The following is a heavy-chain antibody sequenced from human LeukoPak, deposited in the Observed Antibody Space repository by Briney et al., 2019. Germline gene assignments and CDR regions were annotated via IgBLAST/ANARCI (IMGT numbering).Heavy chain of an antibody. V-gene: IGHV3-30*02. CDR1: GFTFSSYG. J-gene: IGHJ6*03. D-gene: IGHD2-2*01. CDR3: AKPPVGSVPYYMDV. CDR2: IRYDGSNK. Sequence: PGGSLRLSCAASGFTFSSYGMHWVRQAPGKGLEWVAFIRYDGSNKYYADSVKGRFTISRDNSKNTLYLQMNSLRAEDTAVYYCAKPPVGSVPYYMDVWGKGTTVTVSS.